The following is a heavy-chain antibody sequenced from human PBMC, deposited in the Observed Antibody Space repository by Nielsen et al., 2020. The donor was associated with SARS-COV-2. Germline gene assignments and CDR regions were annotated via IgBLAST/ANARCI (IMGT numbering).Heavy chain of an antibody. D-gene: IGHD6-13*01. CDR2: IYYSGST. J-gene: IGHJ6*02. CDR3: ARTGTDVWSIAAAGAYYYYGMDV. V-gene: IGHV4-59*01. Sequence: WIRQPPGKGLEWIGYIYYSGSTNYNPSLKSRVTISVDTSKNQFSLKLSSVTAADTAVYYCARTGTDVWSIAAAGAYYYYGMDVWGQGTSVTVSS.